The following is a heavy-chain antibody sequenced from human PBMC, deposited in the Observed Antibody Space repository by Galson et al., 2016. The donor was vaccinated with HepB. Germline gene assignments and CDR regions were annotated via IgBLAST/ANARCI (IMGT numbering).Heavy chain of an antibody. CDR2: IYYSGST. Sequence: ETLSLTCTVSGGSTSSTSHHWGWIRQPPGKGLEWIGSIYYSGSTYYNPSLTSRLTISVDTAKNQFPLKLSSVTAADTAVYYCASGGATAMVPEIDYWGQGTLVTVSS. D-gene: IGHD5-18*01. CDR3: ASGGATAMVPEIDY. J-gene: IGHJ4*02. V-gene: IGHV4-39*01. CDR1: GGSTSSTSHH.